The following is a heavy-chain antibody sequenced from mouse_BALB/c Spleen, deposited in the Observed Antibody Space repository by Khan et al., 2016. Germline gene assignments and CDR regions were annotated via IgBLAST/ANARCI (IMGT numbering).Heavy chain of an antibody. CDR1: GFNIKDTF. D-gene: IGHD1-1*01. CDR3: ARRGPIYYYGSTYGY. J-gene: IGHJ2*01. V-gene: IGHV14-3*02. CDR2: IDPANGNT. Sequence: VQLQQPGAELVKPGASVKLSCTASGFNIKDTFMHWVKQRPEQGLEWIGRIDPANGNTRYDPKFQGKATITADTSSNTAYLQLSSLTSDDTAVYYCARRGPIYYYGSTYGYWGQGTTLTVSS.